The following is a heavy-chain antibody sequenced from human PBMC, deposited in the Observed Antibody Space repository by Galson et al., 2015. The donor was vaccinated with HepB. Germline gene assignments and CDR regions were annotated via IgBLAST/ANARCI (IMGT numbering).Heavy chain of an antibody. CDR2: ISYDGSNK. Sequence: SLRLSCAASGFTFRNYDIHWVRQAPGKGLEWVALISYDGSNKYYADSVKGRFTISRDNSKKTLSLQMNSLRAEDTAVYYCVTSTPASVFDYWGQGTLVTVSS. CDR3: VTSTPASVFDY. CDR1: GFTFRNYD. V-gene: IGHV3-30*03. J-gene: IGHJ4*02.